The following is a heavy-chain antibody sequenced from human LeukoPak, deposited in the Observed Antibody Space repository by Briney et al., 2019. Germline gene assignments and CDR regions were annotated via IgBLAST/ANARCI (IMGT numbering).Heavy chain of an antibody. J-gene: IGHJ4*02. CDR1: GGSISSSSYY. CDR2: IYYSGST. D-gene: IGHD6-13*01. Sequence: SETLSLTCTVSGGSISSSSYYWGWIRQPPGKGLERIGSIYYSGSTYYNPSLKSRVTISVDTSKNQFSLKLSSVTAADTAVYYCASSSSSWYFFDYWGQGTLVTVSS. V-gene: IGHV4-39*07. CDR3: ASSSSSWYFFDY.